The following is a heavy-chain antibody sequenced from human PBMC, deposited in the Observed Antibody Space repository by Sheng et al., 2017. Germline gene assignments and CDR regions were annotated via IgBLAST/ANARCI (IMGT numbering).Heavy chain of an antibody. CDR3: ARGSVVGATTPFDY. D-gene: IGHD1-26*01. J-gene: IGHJ4*02. V-gene: IGHV4-34*01. Sequence: QVQLQQWGAGLLKPSETLSLTCAVYGGSFSGYYWSWIRQPPGKGLEWIGEINHSGSTNYNPSLKSRVTISVDTSKNQFSLKLSSVTAADTAVYYCARGSVVGATTPFDYWGQGNPGHRLL. CDR1: GGSFSGYY. CDR2: INHSGST.